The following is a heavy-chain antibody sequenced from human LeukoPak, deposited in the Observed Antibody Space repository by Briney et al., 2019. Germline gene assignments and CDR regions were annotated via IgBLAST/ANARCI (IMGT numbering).Heavy chain of an antibody. CDR1: GFTFCNFW. D-gene: IGHD3-10*01. Sequence: GESLRLSCAASGFTFCNFWMRCVCQAPGKGLEWVANIDPDRSETQYVGSVKGRFTTSRDNAKNSLYLQMNSLRAEDTAIYYCARIWDFGDNNQRYFDYWGQGTLDTVSS. CDR2: IDPDRSET. CDR3: ARIWDFGDNNQRYFDY. V-gene: IGHV3-7*01. J-gene: IGHJ4*02.